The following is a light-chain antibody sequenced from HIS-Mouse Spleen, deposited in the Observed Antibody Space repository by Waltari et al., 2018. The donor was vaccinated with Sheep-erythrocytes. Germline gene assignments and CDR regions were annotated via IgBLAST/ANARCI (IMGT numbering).Light chain of an antibody. J-gene: IGLJ3*02. CDR1: SSDVGGYNY. CDR3: SSYTSSSTPWV. CDR2: DVS. Sequence: QSALTQPRSVSGSPGQSVTISCTGTSSDVGGYNYVSWYQQHPGKAPKLMIYDVSKWPSGVPDRFSGSKSGNTASLTISGLQAEDEADYYCSSYTSSSTPWVFGGGTKLTVL. V-gene: IGLV2-11*01.